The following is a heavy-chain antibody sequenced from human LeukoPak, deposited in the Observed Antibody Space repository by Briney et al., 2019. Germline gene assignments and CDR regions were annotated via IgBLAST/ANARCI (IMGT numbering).Heavy chain of an antibody. Sequence: GGSLRLSCAASGFTFNTYWMSWVRQAPGKGLEWVANIKQDGSEKYYVDSVKGRFTISRDNAKNSLYLQMDSLRAEDTAVYYCARDKIVGATLFDYWGQGTLVTVSS. V-gene: IGHV3-7*01. CDR2: IKQDGSEK. J-gene: IGHJ4*02. CDR1: GFTFNTYW. CDR3: ARDKIVGATLFDY. D-gene: IGHD1-26*01.